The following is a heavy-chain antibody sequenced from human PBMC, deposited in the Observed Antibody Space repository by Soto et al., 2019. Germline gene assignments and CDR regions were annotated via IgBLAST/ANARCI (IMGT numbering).Heavy chain of an antibody. CDR1: GFTFSSYA. CDR3: ARSAKCSSTSCYDVSF. D-gene: IGHD2-2*01. CDR2: ISYDGSNK. Sequence: QVQLVESGGGVVQPGRSLRLSCAASGFTFSSYAMHWVRQAPGKGLERVAVISYDGSNKYYADSVKGRFTISRDNSTNTLYLQMNGLRAEDTAVYYCARSAKCSSTSCYDVSFWGQGTLVTVSS. J-gene: IGHJ4*02. V-gene: IGHV3-30-3*01.